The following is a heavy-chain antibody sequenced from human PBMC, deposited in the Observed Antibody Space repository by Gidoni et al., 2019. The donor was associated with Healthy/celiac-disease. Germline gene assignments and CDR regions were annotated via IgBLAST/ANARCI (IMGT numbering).Heavy chain of an antibody. CDR1: GFTVSSTY. D-gene: IGHD1-26*01. CDR2: IYRGVST. Sequence: EVQLVETGGGLIQPGGSRRLSCAAPGFTVSSTYRSWVRQAPGKGLEWVSVIYRGVSTYYADSVKGRFTISRDNSKNTLYLQMNSLRAEDTAVYYCARNLGPSIGRDHDAFDIWGQGTMVTVSS. J-gene: IGHJ3*02. CDR3: ARNLGPSIGRDHDAFDI. V-gene: IGHV3-53*02.